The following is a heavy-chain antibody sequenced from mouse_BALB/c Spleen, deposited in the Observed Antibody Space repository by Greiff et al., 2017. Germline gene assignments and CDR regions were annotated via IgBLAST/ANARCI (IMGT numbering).Heavy chain of an antibody. CDR2: ISSGSSTI. J-gene: IGHJ4*01. D-gene: IGHD1-2*01. CDR3: ARSGLLRLRLYYAMDY. Sequence: EVKVEESGGGLVQPGGSRKLSCAASGFTFSSFGMHWVRQAPEKGLEWVAYISSGSSTIYYADTVKGRFTISRDNPKNTLFLQMTSLRSEDTAMYYCARSGLLRLRLYYAMDYWGQGTSVTVSS. CDR1: GFTFSSFG. V-gene: IGHV5-17*02.